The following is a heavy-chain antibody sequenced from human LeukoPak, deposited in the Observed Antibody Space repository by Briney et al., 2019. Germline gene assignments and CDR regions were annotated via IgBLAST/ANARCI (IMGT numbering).Heavy chain of an antibody. J-gene: IGHJ5*02. V-gene: IGHV3-21*01. CDR3: ARGATDTTRWFDP. D-gene: IGHD1-7*01. Sequence: GGSLRLSCAASGFTFSSYSIAWVRQAPGKGLEWVSIISRASESIFYADSVKGRFTISRDNAKNSLYLQMNGLRADDTAAYYCARGATDTTRWFDPWGPGTLVTVSS. CDR2: ISRASESI. CDR1: GFTFSSYS.